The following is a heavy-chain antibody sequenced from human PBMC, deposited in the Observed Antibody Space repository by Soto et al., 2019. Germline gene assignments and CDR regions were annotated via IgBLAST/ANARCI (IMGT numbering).Heavy chain of an antibody. CDR3: ARGIGGIIDY. V-gene: IGHV3-74*01. J-gene: IGHJ4*02. Sequence: VGSLSLSCAASGFTFSSYWMHWVRQAPGKGLVWVSRVNSDGSSTSYADSVKGRFTISRDNAKNTLYLQMNSLRAEDTAVYYCARGIGGIIDYWGQGTLVTVSS. D-gene: IGHD1-26*01. CDR2: VNSDGSST. CDR1: GFTFSSYW.